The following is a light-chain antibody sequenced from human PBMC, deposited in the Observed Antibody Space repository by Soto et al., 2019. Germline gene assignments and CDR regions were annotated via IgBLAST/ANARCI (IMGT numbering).Light chain of an antibody. CDR3: QQYCSSPRT. CDR1: QSVSSSY. J-gene: IGKJ1*01. Sequence: PGERATLSCRASQSVSSSYLAWYQQKPGQAPRLLIYGASSRATGIPDRFSGSGSGTDFTLTISRLEPEDFAVYYCQQYCSSPRTFGQGTKVEIK. V-gene: IGKV3-20*01. CDR2: GAS.